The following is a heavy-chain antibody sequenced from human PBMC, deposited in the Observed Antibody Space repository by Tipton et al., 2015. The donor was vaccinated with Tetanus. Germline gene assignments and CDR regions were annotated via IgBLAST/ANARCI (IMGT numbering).Heavy chain of an antibody. V-gene: IGHV5-51*01. Sequence: QLVQSGPEVKKPGASVKVSCKGSGYTFTSYWIGWVRQMPGKGLEWMGILYPGDSDTRYSPSFQGQVTISADKSISTAYLHWSSLKASDTAIYYCATSGGDCSGGSCYSVWGQGTLVTVSS. J-gene: IGHJ4*02. CDR1: GYTFTSYW. CDR2: LYPGDSDT. D-gene: IGHD2-15*01. CDR3: ATSGGDCSGGSCYSV.